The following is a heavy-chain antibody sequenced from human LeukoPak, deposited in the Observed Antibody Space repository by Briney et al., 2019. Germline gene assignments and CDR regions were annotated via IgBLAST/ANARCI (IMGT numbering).Heavy chain of an antibody. Sequence: GRSLRLSCAASGFTFSSYGMHWVRQAPGKGLEWVAVISYDGSNKYYADSVKGRFTISRDNSKNTLYLQMNSLRAEDTAVYYCAKGGRWELLLRYFDYWGQGTLVTVSS. CDR2: ISYDGSNK. J-gene: IGHJ4*02. V-gene: IGHV3-30*18. D-gene: IGHD1-26*01. CDR3: AKGGRWELLLRYFDY. CDR1: GFTFSSYG.